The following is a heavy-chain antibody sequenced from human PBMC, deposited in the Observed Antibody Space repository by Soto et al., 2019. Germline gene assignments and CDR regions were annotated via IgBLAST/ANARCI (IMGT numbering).Heavy chain of an antibody. CDR2: ISSSGSTI. Sequence: EVQLVESGGGLVQPGGSLRLSCAASGFTFSSYEMNWVRQAPGKGLEWVSYISSSGSTIYYADSVKGRFTISRDNAKNSLYLQMNSLRAEDTAVYYCARDRNVGGYPYYYGMDVWGQGTTVTVSS. V-gene: IGHV3-48*03. J-gene: IGHJ6*02. CDR3: ARDRNVGGYPYYYGMDV. D-gene: IGHD5-12*01. CDR1: GFTFSSYE.